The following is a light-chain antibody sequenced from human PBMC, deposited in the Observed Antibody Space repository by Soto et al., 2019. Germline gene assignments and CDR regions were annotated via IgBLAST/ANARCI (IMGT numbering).Light chain of an antibody. CDR1: SSDFGGYNY. J-gene: IGLJ1*01. CDR2: DVS. V-gene: IGLV2-14*01. CDR3: SSYTTSNTRQIV. Sequence: QSVLTQPASVSGSPGQSITISCTGTSSDFGGYNYVSWYQQHPGKAPKFMIYDVSNRPSGVSNRFSGSKSGNTASLTISGLQAEDEADYCSSYTTSNTRQIVFGTGTKVTVL.